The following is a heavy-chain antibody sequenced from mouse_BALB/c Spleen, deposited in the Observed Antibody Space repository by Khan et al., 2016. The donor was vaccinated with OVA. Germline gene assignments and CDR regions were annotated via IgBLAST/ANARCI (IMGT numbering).Heavy chain of an antibody. CDR1: GYSITSDYA. Sequence: EVQLQESGPGLVKPSQSLSLTCTVTGYSITSDYAWNWIRQFAGNKLEWMGYINCSGTTSKKTSIKSRISITRDTSKNQFFMQLNSVTTEDTSTYYCVRGRAYWGQGTLVTVSA. V-gene: IGHV3-2*02. CDR2: INCSGTT. CDR3: VRGRAY. J-gene: IGHJ3*01.